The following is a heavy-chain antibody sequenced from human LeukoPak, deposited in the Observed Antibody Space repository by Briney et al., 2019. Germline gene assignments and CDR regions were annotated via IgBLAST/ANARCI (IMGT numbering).Heavy chain of an antibody. CDR1: GFTVSSNY. D-gene: IGHD6-6*01. CDR3: AKDGTYSSSSFDY. CDR2: ISGSGGST. J-gene: IGHJ4*02. Sequence: PGGSLRLSCAASGFTVSSNYMSWVRQAPGKGLEWVSAISGSGGSTYYADSVKGRFTISRDNSKNTLYLQMNSLRAEDTAVYYCAKDGTYSSSSFDYWGQGTLVTVSS. V-gene: IGHV3-23*01.